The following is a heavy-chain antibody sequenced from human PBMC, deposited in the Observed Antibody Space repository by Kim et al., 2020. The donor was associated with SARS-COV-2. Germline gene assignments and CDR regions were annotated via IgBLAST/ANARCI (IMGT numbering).Heavy chain of an antibody. CDR2: ISGGGTVI. J-gene: IGHJ5*01. V-gene: IGHV3-43*02. D-gene: IGHD4-17*01. CDR1: GFTFGSYA. Sequence: GGSLRLSCATSGFTFGSYAIHWVRQSPGKGLEWLSLISGGGTVIRYAASVRGRFTVSRDNSKNSLYLQMITLTAEDTAVYFCAKERVDYGDPGGYLDSWG. CDR3: AKERVDYGDPGGYLDS.